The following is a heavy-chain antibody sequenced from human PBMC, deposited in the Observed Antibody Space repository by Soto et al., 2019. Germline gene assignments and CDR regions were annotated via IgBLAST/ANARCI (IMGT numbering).Heavy chain of an antibody. CDR1: GFTFSSYA. CDR3: ARSGIAAAGSRFAFDI. D-gene: IGHD6-13*01. V-gene: IGHV3-21*01. J-gene: IGHJ3*02. Sequence: PGGSLRLSCAASGFTFSSYAMSWVRQAPGKGLEWVSSISSSSSYIYYADSVKGRFTISRDNAKNSLYLQMNSLRAEDTAVYYCARSGIAAAGSRFAFDIWGQGTMVTVSS. CDR2: ISSSSSYI.